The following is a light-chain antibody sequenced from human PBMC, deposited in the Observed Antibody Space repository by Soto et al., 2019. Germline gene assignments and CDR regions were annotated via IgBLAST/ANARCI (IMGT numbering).Light chain of an antibody. CDR1: SSDVGAYSY. V-gene: IGLV2-14*03. CDR2: DVS. J-gene: IGLJ1*01. Sequence: QSVLTQPASVSGSPGQSITISCTGTSSDVGAYSYVSWYQHHPGDAPKLLIYDVSTRPSGVSNRFSGSKSGNTASLTISGLRAEDEADYYCSSHTTRNTRVFGTGTKVTVL. CDR3: SSHTTRNTRV.